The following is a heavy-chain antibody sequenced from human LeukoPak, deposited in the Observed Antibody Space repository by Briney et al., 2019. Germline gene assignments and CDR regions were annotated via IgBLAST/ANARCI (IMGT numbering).Heavy chain of an antibody. CDR3: ARRGPYYDSRTYYFDS. Sequence: SETLSLTCTVSGGSIDSMSYYWGWIRQPPGMALERLGSVYYSGSTYYYPPRKRRLTIAVDTSKNQFYLKLTSVTAADTAVYYCARRGPYYDSRTYYFDSWGQGTLVTVSS. CDR1: GGSIDSMSYY. CDR2: VYYSGST. J-gene: IGHJ4*02. V-gene: IGHV4-39*01. D-gene: IGHD3-22*01.